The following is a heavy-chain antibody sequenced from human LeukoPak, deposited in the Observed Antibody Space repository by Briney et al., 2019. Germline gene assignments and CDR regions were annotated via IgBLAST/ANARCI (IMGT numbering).Heavy chain of an antibody. J-gene: IGHJ4*02. CDR2: MSFDVNNK. V-gene: IGHV3-30*03. CDR3: ARGYCTSSSCYNDY. Sequence: GGSLRLSCAASGFTVSSNYMSWVRQAPGKGLEWVATMSFDVNNKYYADSVRGRFTISRDNSKNTLYLQMNSLRAEDTAVYSCARGYCTSSSCYNDYWGQGTLVTVSS. D-gene: IGHD2-2*02. CDR1: GFTVSSNY.